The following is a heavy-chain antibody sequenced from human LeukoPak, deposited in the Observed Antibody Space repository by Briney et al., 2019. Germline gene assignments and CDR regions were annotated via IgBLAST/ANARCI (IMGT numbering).Heavy chain of an antibody. D-gene: IGHD4-11*01. V-gene: IGHV3-23*01. Sequence: GGSLRLSCAASGFTFSSYAMSWVRQAPGKGLEWVSAISGSGGSTYYADSVKGRFTISRDNSKNTLYLQMNSLRAEDTAVHYCAKDRQRTTEASFDYWGQGTLVTVSS. J-gene: IGHJ4*02. CDR2: ISGSGGST. CDR3: AKDRQRTTEASFDY. CDR1: GFTFSSYA.